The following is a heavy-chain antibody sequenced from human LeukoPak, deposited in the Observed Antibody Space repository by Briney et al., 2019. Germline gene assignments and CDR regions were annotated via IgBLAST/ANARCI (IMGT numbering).Heavy chain of an antibody. CDR3: AKDRIVGAIGDAFDI. J-gene: IGHJ3*02. D-gene: IGHD1-26*01. CDR2: ISWNSGSI. CDR1: GFTFDDYA. Sequence: TLRLSCAASGFTFDDYAMHWVRQAPGKGLEWVLGISWNSGSIGYADSVKGRFTISRDNAKNSLYLQMNSLRAEDTALYYCAKDRIVGAIGDAFDIWGQGTMVTVSS. V-gene: IGHV3-9*01.